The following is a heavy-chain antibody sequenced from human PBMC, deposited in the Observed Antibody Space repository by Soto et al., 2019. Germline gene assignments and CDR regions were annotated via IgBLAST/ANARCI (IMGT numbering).Heavy chain of an antibody. V-gene: IGHV1-69*02. CDR3: ARLLVLDYYYGMDV. CDR1: GGTFSSYT. CDR2: IIPILGIA. Sequence: QVQLVQSGAEVKKPGSSVKVSCKASGGTFSSYTISWVRQAPGQGLEWMGRIIPILGIANYAQKFQGRVTITADKSTSTAYMELSSLRSEDTAVYYCARLLVLDYYYGMDVWGQGTTVTVS. J-gene: IGHJ6*02. D-gene: IGHD6-13*01.